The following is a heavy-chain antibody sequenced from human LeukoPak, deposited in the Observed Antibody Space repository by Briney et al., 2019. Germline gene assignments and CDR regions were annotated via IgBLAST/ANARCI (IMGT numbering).Heavy chain of an antibody. CDR1: GGSISSSSYY. V-gene: IGHV4-39*07. CDR3: ARDNYDSSGY. Sequence: SETLSLTCTVSGGSISSSSYYWGWIRQPPGKGLEWIGSIYYSGSTYYNPSLKSRVTISVDTSKNQFSLKLSSVTAADTAVYYCARDNYDSSGYWGQGTLVTVSS. CDR2: IYYSGST. D-gene: IGHD3-22*01. J-gene: IGHJ4*02.